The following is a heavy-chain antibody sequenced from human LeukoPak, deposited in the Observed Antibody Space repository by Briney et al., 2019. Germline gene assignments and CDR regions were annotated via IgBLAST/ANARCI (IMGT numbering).Heavy chain of an antibody. CDR3: AKRRGFYNGMDV. J-gene: IGHJ6*04. CDR1: EFIFSGYV. CDR2: ISGSGADT. Sequence: GGSLRLSCAASEFIFSGYVMSWVRQAPGKGLEWVSAISGSGADTYYADFVKGRSTISRDNFKNTLYLQMNSLRVEDTAVYYCAKRRGFYNGMDVWGTGTTVTVSS. V-gene: IGHV3-23*01.